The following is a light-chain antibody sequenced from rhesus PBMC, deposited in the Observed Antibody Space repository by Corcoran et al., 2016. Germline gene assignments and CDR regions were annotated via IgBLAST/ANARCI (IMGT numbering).Light chain of an antibody. CDR2: KAS. J-gene: IGKJ3*01. Sequence: DIQMTQSPSSLSASVGDTVTITCRASQDISSWLAWYQQKQGKAPKLLISKASSLQSWIPSRFSGAGSGTDFSLPISSLQSEYFATYSCQQYNNSPFAFGPGTKLDIK. V-gene: IGKV1-22*01. CDR3: QQYNNSPFA. CDR1: QDISSW.